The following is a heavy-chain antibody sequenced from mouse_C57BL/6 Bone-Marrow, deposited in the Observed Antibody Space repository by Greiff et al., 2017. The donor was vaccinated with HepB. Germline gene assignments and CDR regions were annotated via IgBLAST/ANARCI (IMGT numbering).Heavy chain of an antibody. J-gene: IGHJ2*01. V-gene: IGHV1-81*01. Sequence: QVQLKQSGAELARPGASVKLSCKASGYTFTSYGISWVKQRTGQGLEWIGEIYPRSGNTYYNEKFKGKATLTADKSSSTAYMELRGLTSEDSAVYFCARGPYYCGSSYDYFDYWGQGTTLTVSS. CDR3: ARGPYYCGSSYDYFDY. D-gene: IGHD1-1*01. CDR2: IYPRSGNT. CDR1: GYTFTSYG.